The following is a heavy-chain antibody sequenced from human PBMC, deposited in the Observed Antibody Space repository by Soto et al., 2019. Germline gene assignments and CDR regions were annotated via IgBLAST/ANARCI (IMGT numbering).Heavy chain of an antibody. V-gene: IGHV3-74*01. D-gene: IGHD5-12*01. CDR3: VKVLARGVGVPRFYFDS. J-gene: IGHJ4*02. Sequence: GSLRLSCPASGFTFGNFWMHWVRQAPGKGLEWVSRINGDGSGTHYADSVRGRFTISRDNAKNTLFLQVESLRAEDTAVYYCVKVLARGVGVPRFYFDSWGQGTLVTVYS. CDR2: INGDGSGT. CDR1: GFTFGNFW.